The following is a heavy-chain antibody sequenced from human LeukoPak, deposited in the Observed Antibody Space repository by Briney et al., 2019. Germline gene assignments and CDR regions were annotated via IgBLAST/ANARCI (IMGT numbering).Heavy chain of an antibody. CDR1: GGSFIGYY. V-gene: IGHV4-34*01. D-gene: IGHD2-2*01. Sequence: PSETLSLTCAVYGGSFIGYYWSWIRQPPGKGLEWIGEINHSGSTNYNPPPTSRVTISVDTSKNQFSLKLSSVTAADTAVYYCATDPPTDCSSTSCPDYWGQGTLVTVSS. CDR2: INHSGST. J-gene: IGHJ4*02. CDR3: ATDPPTDCSSTSCPDY.